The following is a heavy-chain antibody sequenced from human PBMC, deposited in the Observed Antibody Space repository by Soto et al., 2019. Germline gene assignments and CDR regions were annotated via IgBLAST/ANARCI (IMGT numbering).Heavy chain of an antibody. D-gene: IGHD3-10*01. V-gene: IGHV4-34*01. CDR3: ASSMVRGVILY. Sequence: SETLSLTCAVYGGSCSGYYWSWIRQPPGKGLEWIGEINHSGSTNYNPSLKSRVTISVDTSKNQFSLKLSSVTAADTAVYYCASSMVRGVILYLGQGNLVTVSS. CDR1: GGSCSGYY. J-gene: IGHJ4*02. CDR2: INHSGST.